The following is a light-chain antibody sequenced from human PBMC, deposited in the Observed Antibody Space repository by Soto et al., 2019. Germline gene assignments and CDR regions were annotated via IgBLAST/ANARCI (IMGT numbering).Light chain of an antibody. J-gene: IGKJ1*01. CDR2: ATS. Sequence: IQMTQSPSTLSASVGDRVTITCRASQDIRSDLGWYQQRPGKAPKLLIYATSSLQSGVQSRFSGSGSGTDFTLTISSLQPDDFATYYCKQYNTYSRTFGQGTKVDIK. CDR1: QDIRSD. CDR3: KQYNTYSRT. V-gene: IGKV1-6*01.